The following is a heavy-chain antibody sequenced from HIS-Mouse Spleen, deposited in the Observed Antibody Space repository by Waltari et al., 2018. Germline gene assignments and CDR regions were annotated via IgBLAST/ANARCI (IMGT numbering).Heavy chain of an antibody. CDR2: KKQDGSGK. Sequence: EVQLVESGGGLVQPGGSLRLSCAASGFTFSSYWMSWVRQAPGKGPEGVANKKQDGSGKYYVESVKGRFTISRDNAKNSLYLQMNSLRAEDTAVYYCARDGGTGDFDYWGQGTLVTVSS. CDR1: GFTFSSYW. J-gene: IGHJ4*02. D-gene: IGHD7-27*01. CDR3: ARDGGTGDFDY. V-gene: IGHV3-7*01.